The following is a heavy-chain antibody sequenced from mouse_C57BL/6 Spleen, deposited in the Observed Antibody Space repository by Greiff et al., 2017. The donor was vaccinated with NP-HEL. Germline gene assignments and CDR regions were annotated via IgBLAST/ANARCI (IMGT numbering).Heavy chain of an antibody. Sequence: EVQLQQSGPELVKPGASVKISCKASGYTFTDYYMNWVKQSHGKSLEWIGDINPNNGGTSYNQKFKGKATLTVDKSSSTAYMELRSLTSEDSAVYYCARYGYYGSSYDYFDYWGQGTTLTVSS. CDR3: ARYGYYGSSYDYFDY. J-gene: IGHJ2*01. CDR1: GYTFTDYY. CDR2: INPNNGGT. D-gene: IGHD1-1*01. V-gene: IGHV1-26*01.